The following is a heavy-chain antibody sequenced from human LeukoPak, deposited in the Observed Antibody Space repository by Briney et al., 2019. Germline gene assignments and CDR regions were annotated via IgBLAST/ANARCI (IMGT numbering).Heavy chain of an antibody. CDR1: GRSISSTNYY. D-gene: IGHD6-13*01. Sequence: LETLSLTCTVSGRSISSTNYYWGWIRQPPVKGLEWIGSIYYSGSTNYNPSLKSRVTISVDTSKNQFSLKLSSVTAADTAVYYCARGRIAAAGDDFDYWGQGTLVTVSS. CDR2: IYYSGST. V-gene: IGHV4-39*07. CDR3: ARGRIAAAGDDFDY. J-gene: IGHJ4*02.